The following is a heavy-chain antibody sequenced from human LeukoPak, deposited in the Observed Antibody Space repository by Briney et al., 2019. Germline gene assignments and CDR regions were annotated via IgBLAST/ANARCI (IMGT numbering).Heavy chain of an antibody. CDR2: TRNKANSYTT. Sequence: GGSLRLSCAASEFTFNDHYMDWVRQAPGKGLEWVSRTRNKANSYTTEYAASVKGRFTISRDDSEESLYLQMNSLKTEDTAVYYCARVQYCSSTTCRGAFDIWGQGTMVTVSS. CDR3: ARVQYCSSTTCRGAFDI. V-gene: IGHV3-72*01. J-gene: IGHJ3*02. D-gene: IGHD2-2*01. CDR1: EFTFNDHY.